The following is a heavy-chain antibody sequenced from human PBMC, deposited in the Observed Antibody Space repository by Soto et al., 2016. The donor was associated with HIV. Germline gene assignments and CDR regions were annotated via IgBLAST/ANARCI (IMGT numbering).Heavy chain of an antibody. CDR3: ARSLVGRPGGPSGY. J-gene: IGHJ4*02. CDR1: GGSVSSTNHY. Sequence: QLQLQESGPGLVKPSETLSLTCTVSGGSVSSTNHYWAWLRQPPGKGLEWVGSIYYRGITYYNPSLSSRVTISIDTSKNQFFLKISSVTVADSAIYYCARSLVGRPGGPSGYWGQGXLVTVSS. D-gene: IGHD2-8*02. V-gene: IGHV4-39*01. CDR2: IYYRGIT.